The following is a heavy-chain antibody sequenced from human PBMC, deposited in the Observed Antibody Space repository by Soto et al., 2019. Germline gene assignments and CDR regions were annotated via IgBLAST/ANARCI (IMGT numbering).Heavy chain of an antibody. CDR1: GFTGSGDY. CDR2: IYSDGST. V-gene: IGHV3-53*02. CDR3: ARSPYGSHYFDY. Sequence: DVQLVETGGGLIQPGGSLRLSCAVSGFTGSGDYMNWVRQAPGKGLEWVSIIYSDGSTYYADSVKGRFTISRDNSKDTLFLHMNSLRAEDTAVYYCARSPYGSHYFDYWGQGTLVTVSS. J-gene: IGHJ4*02. D-gene: IGHD3-10*01.